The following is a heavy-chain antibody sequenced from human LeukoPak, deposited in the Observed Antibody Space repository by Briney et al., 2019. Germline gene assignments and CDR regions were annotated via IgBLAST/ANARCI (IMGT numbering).Heavy chain of an antibody. CDR2: IYSGGST. V-gene: IGHV3-53*01. CDR1: GFTVSSNY. Sequence: GGSLRLSCAVSGFTVSSNYMSWVRQAPGKGLEWVSVIYSGGSTYYADSVKGRFTISRDNSKNTLYLQMNSLRAEDTAVYYCARLGCSGGSCYSGEDYFDYWGQGTLVTVSS. D-gene: IGHD2-15*01. J-gene: IGHJ4*02. CDR3: ARLGCSGGSCYSGEDYFDY.